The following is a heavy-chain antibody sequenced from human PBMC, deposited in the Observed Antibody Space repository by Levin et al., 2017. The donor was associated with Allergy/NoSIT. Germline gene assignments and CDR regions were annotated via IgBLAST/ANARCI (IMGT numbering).Heavy chain of an antibody. D-gene: IGHD3-10*01. V-gene: IGHV3-33*01. CDR1: GFTFSSYG. CDR2: IWYDGSNK. J-gene: IGHJ4*02. Sequence: GGSLRLSCAASGFTFSSYGMHWVRQAPGKGLEWVAVIWYDGSNKYYADSVKGRFTISRDNSKNTLYLQMNSLRAEDTAVYYCARGTSLWFGESNFDYWGQGTLVTVSS. CDR3: ARGTSLWFGESNFDY.